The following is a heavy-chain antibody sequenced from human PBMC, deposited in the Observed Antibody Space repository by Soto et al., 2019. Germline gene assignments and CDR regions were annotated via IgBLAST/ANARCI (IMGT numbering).Heavy chain of an antibody. CDR3: VKVSHIVVVTAIGLFDY. CDR1: GFTFNSYA. Sequence: PGGSLRLSCAASGFTFNSYAMSWVRQAPGKGLEWVSAIGGSGGDTYYADSVKGRFTISRDNSKNTLYLQMNSLRAEDTAVYYCVKVSHIVVVTAIGLFDYWGQGTLVTVSS. J-gene: IGHJ4*02. D-gene: IGHD2-21*02. V-gene: IGHV3-23*01. CDR2: IGGSGGDT.